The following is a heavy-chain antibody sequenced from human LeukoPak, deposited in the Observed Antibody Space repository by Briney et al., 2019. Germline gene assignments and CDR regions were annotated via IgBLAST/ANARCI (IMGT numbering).Heavy chain of an antibody. CDR2: IKQDGSEK. CDR3: ARDGVGTEPAANYYYGMDV. D-gene: IGHD2-2*01. CDR1: GFTFSSYW. V-gene: IGHV3-7*01. Sequence: GGSLRLSCAASGFTFSSYWMSWVRQAPGKGLEWVANIKQDGSEKYYVDSVKGRFTISRDNSKNTLYLQMNSLRAEDTAVYYCARDGVGTEPAANYYYGMDVWGQGTTVTVSS. J-gene: IGHJ6*02.